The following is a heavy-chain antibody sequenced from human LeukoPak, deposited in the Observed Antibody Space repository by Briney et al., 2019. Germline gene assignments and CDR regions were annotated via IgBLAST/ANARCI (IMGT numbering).Heavy chain of an antibody. Sequence: GGSLRLSCAASGFTFGDYWMSWVRQAPGKGLEWVSYISSSGSTIYYADSVKGRFTISRDNAKNSLYLQMNSLRAEDTAVYYCARDRFANDFWSGYYPTWGQGTLVTVSS. CDR1: GFTFGDYW. CDR3: ARDRFANDFWSGYYPT. J-gene: IGHJ5*02. V-gene: IGHV3-11*01. D-gene: IGHD3-3*01. CDR2: ISSSGSTI.